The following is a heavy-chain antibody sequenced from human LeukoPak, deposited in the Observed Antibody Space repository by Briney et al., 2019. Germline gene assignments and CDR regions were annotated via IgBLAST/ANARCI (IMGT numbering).Heavy chain of an antibody. CDR1: GGSITSGEHY. CDR3: ARAGGSYLWAYDAFDI. Sequence: SQTLSLTCTVSGGSITSGEHYCSWIRQRPGKGLEWIGYVAYSGNTNYNPSLSSRVTMSVDTSKNQFSLKLSSVTAADTAVYYCARAGGSYLWAYDAFDIWGQGTMVTVSS. J-gene: IGHJ3*02. D-gene: IGHD1-26*01. CDR2: VAYSGNT. V-gene: IGHV4-30-4*01.